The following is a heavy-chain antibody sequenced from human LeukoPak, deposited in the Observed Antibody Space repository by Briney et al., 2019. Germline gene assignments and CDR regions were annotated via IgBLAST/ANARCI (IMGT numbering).Heavy chain of an antibody. CDR1: GGSFSGYY. J-gene: IGHJ6*02. CDR2: INHSGST. Sequence: KPSETLSLTCAVYGGSFSGYYWSWIRQPPGKGLEWIGEINHSGSTNYNPSLKSRVTISVDTSKNQFSLKLSSVTAADTAVYYCARICGYSYEEGMDVWGQGTTVTVSS. D-gene: IGHD5-18*01. V-gene: IGHV4-34*01. CDR3: ARICGYSYEEGMDV.